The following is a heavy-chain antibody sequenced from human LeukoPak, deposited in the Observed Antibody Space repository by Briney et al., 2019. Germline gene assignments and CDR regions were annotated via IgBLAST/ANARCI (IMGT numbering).Heavy chain of an antibody. Sequence: GESLKISCKGSGYTFTNYWIGWVRQMPGKGLEFMGIIYPGDSDTRYSPSFQGQVTIPVDKSINTAYLQWSSLKASDTAMYYCARLKWGSFRHFDYWGQGTLATVSS. CDR3: ARLKWGSFRHFDY. J-gene: IGHJ4*02. V-gene: IGHV5-51*01. CDR2: IYPGDSDT. D-gene: IGHD7-27*01. CDR1: GYTFTNYW.